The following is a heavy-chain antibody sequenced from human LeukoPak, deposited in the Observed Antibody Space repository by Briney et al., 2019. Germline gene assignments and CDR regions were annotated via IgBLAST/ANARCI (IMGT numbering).Heavy chain of an antibody. CDR2: IIPIFGTA. CDR3: ARDRDGYNSVRSYWYFDL. CDR1: GGTFSSYA. J-gene: IGHJ2*01. V-gene: IGHV1-69*05. Sequence: SVKVSCKASGGTFSSYAISWVRQAPGQGLEWMGRIIPIFGTANYAQKFQGRVTITTDESTSTAYMELSSLGSEGTAVYYCARDRDGYNSVRSYWYFDLWGRGTLVTVSS. D-gene: IGHD5-24*01.